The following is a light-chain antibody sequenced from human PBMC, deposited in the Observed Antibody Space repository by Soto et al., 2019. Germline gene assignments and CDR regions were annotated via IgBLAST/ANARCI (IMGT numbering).Light chain of an antibody. CDR1: QSVSSSY. J-gene: IGKJ5*01. Sequence: EIVLPQSPGTLSLYLGVLPTLSCRASQSVSSSYLAWYQQKPGQAPSLLTYGASRRATGIPDRFSGSGSGTDFTLTISRLEPEDFAAYYCQQYDSSPITFGQGTRLEIK. CDR2: GAS. CDR3: QQYDSSPIT. V-gene: IGKV3-20*01.